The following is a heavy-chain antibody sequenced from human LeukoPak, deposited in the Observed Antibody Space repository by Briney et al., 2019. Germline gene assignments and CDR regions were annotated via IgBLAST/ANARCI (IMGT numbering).Heavy chain of an antibody. CDR2: ISSSSSTI. CDR3: ARDLYDILTGYYLARTFGY. Sequence: GGSLRLSCAASGFTFSSYSMNWVRQAPGKGLEWVSYISSSSSTIYYADSVKGQFTISRDNAKNSLYLQMNSLRDEDTAVYYCARDLYDILTGYYLARTFGYWGQGTLVTVSS. CDR1: GFTFSSYS. J-gene: IGHJ4*02. V-gene: IGHV3-48*02. D-gene: IGHD3-9*01.